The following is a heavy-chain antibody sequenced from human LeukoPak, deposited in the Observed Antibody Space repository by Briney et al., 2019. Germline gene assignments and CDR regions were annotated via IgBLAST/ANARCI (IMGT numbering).Heavy chain of an antibody. D-gene: IGHD2-2*01. CDR3: ARDVVGIYCSSTSCYGMDV. V-gene: IGHV3-48*01. CDR1: GFSFSSYS. CDR2: ISSGSGTT. J-gene: IGHJ6*02. Sequence: GGSLRLSCAASGFSFSSYSMNWVRQAPGKGLEWVSYISSGSGTTYSADSVKGRFTISRDSAKNSLYLQMNSLRAEDTAVYYCARDVVGIYCSSTSCYGMDVWGQETTVTVSS.